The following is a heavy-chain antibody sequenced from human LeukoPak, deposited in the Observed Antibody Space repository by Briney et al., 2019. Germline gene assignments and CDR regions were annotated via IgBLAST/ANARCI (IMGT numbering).Heavy chain of an antibody. D-gene: IGHD2-15*01. CDR1: GGSISSPNW. V-gene: IGHV4-4*02. J-gene: IGHJ4*02. CDR3: ARDLVENSRDHDF. CDR2: IYHSGTT. Sequence: PSETLSLTCAVSGGSISSPNWWSWVRQPPGKGLEWLGEIYHSGTTNYKTSLKSRVTISVDESENQFSLKLSSVTAADTAVYYCARDLVENSRDHDFWGQGILVIVSS.